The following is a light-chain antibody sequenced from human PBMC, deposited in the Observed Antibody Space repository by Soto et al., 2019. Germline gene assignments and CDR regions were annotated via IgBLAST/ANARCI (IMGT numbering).Light chain of an antibody. CDR3: GTWDNSLSGWV. CDR2: DNN. J-gene: IGLJ3*02. Sequence: QSVLTQPPSVSAAPGQMVTISCSGSTSNIGNNYVSWYQRLPGTAPKLLIHDNNKRPSGISDRFSGSKSGTSATLGITGLQTGDEADYYCGTWDNSLSGWVFGGGTKLTVL. CDR1: TSNIGNNY. V-gene: IGLV1-51*01.